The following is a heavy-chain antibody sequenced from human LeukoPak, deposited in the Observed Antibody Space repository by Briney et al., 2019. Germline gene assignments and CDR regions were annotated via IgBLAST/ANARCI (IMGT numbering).Heavy chain of an antibody. CDR1: GFTFSNYA. CDR2: ISYDGSNE. J-gene: IGHJ3*02. D-gene: IGHD3-22*01. Sequence: PERSLRLSCVGSGFTFSNYAMAWVRQAPGKGLEWVAVISYDGSNEFYADSVEGRFTISRDNAKNSLYLQMNSLRAEDTAVYYCASPSDYYDSSGYNAFDIWGQGTMVTVSS. V-gene: IGHV3-30*04. CDR3: ASPSDYYDSSGYNAFDI.